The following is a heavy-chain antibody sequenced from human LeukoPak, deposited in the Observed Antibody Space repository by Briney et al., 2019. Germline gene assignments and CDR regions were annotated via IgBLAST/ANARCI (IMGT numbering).Heavy chain of an antibody. V-gene: IGHV3-30-3*01. J-gene: IGHJ4*02. Sequence: PGRSLRLSYAASGFTFSSYSMHWVRQAPGKGLEWVAVTSYDGNNKNYADSVKGRFTITRDNSKNTLYLQMNSLRTEDTAVYYCVKGVYFDWLGNFDYWGQGTLVTVSS. CDR2: TSYDGNNK. CDR3: VKGVYFDWLGNFDY. CDR1: GFTFSSYS. D-gene: IGHD3-9*01.